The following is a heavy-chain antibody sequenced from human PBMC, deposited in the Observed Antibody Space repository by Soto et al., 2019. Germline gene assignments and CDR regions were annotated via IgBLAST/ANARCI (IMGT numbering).Heavy chain of an antibody. Sequence: ASVKVSCKASGYTFTGYYIHWVRQAPGQGLEWMGWINPNSGDTNLAQKFQGRVTMTRDTSISTTYMELSRLASDDTAAYFCARGIVVRGQGWFDPWGQGTLVTVSS. CDR2: INPNSGDT. CDR3: ARGIVVRGQGWFDP. CDR1: GYTFTGYY. J-gene: IGHJ5*02. D-gene: IGHD2-15*01. V-gene: IGHV1-2*02.